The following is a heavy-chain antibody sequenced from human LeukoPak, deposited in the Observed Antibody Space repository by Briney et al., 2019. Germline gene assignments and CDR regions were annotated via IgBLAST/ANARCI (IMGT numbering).Heavy chain of an antibody. CDR1: GYAFSSYG. J-gene: IGHJ4*02. V-gene: IGHV1-18*01. Sequence: ASGKVSCKAYGYAFSSYGISWVRQAPGQGLEWMGWISGYNGNTNYARKFQDRVTMTADTSTSTAYMELRSLRPDDTAVYYCARVPPRGYSGYDSDSWGQGTRVTVSS. CDR3: ARVPPRGYSGYDSDS. CDR2: ISGYNGNT. D-gene: IGHD5-12*01.